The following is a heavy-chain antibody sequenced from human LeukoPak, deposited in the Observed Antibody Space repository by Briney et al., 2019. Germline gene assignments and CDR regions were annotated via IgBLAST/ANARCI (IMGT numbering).Heavy chain of an antibody. CDR2: IYYSGST. D-gene: IGHD5-24*01. CDR3: AREGPSGSLDY. J-gene: IGHJ4*02. CDR1: GGSISSYY. V-gene: IGHV4-59*06. Sequence: TPETLSLTCTVSGGSISSYYWSWIRQHPGKGLEWIGYIYYSGSTYYNPSLKSRVTISVDTSKNQFSLKLSSVTAADTAVYYCAREGPSGSLDYWGQGTLVTVSS.